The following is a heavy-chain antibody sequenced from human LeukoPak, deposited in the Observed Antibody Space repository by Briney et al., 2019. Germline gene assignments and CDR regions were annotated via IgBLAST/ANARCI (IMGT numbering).Heavy chain of an antibody. J-gene: IGHJ6*02. V-gene: IGHV3-30-3*01. CDR2: ISYDGSNK. Sequence: GGSLRLSCAASGFTVSSNYMSWVRQAPGKGLEWVAVISYDGSNKYYADSVKGRFTISRDNSKNTLYLQMNSLRAEDTAVYYCARPYPYYYYGMDVWGQGTTVTVSS. CDR3: ARPYPYYYYGMDV. CDR1: GFTVSSNY.